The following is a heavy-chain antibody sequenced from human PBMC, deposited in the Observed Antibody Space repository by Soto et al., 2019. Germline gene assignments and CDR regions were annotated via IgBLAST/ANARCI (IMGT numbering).Heavy chain of an antibody. CDR1: GGSISSSSYF. CDR2: IYYSGST. V-gene: IGHV4-39*01. J-gene: IGHJ5*02. Sequence: SDTLSLTCSVSGGSISSSSYFWGWIRQPPGKGLEWIGSIYYSGSTYYNPSLKSRVTVSVDTSKNQFSLKLSSVTAADTAVYYCARHPSDFWFDPWGQGTLVTVS. D-gene: IGHD2-21*02. CDR3: ARHPSDFWFDP.